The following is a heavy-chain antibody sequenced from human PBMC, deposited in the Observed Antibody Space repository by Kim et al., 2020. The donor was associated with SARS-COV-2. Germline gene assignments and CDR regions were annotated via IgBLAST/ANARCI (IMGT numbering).Heavy chain of an antibody. D-gene: IGHD2-15*01. J-gene: IGHJ6*02. CDR3: STGYCSGDTCLP. Sequence: GGSLRLSCAGSGFRFSNAWMSWVRQAPEKGLEWLGRIKSKGAGGTTEYAAPVKGRFTSSRDDSKNTLYLEMNSLKTEDTAVYYCSTGYCSGDTCLPWGQGTTVTVSS. CDR2: IKSKGAGGTT. V-gene: IGHV3-15*01. CDR1: GFRFSNAW.